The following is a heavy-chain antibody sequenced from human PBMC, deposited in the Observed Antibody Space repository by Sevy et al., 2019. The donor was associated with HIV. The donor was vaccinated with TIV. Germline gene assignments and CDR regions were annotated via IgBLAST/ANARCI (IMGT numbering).Heavy chain of an antibody. CDR1: GFTFSSYA. V-gene: IGHV3-23*01. J-gene: IGHJ3*02. CDR2: ISDNGADT. CDR3: ARPYGSGSWEAFDI. D-gene: IGHD3-10*01. Sequence: GGSLRLSCAASGFTFSSYAMSWVRQAPGKGLEWVSAISDNGADTYYADSVKGRFTISRDNSKNTLYLQMSSLRAEDTAVYYCARPYGSGSWEAFDIWGQGTMVTVSS.